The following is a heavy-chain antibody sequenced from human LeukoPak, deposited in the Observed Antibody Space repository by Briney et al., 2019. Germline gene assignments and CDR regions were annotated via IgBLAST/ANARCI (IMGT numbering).Heavy chain of an antibody. CDR1: GGSISNYY. Sequence: PSETLSLTCSVSGGSISNYYWSWIRQPPGKGLEWIGYIYYSGSTNYNPSLKSRVTISVDTSKNQFSLRLSSVTAADTAVYYCARGPYCGGDCYSSSFDPWGQGTLVTVSS. D-gene: IGHD2-21*02. CDR3: ARGPYCGGDCYSSSFDP. CDR2: IYYSGST. V-gene: IGHV4-59*01. J-gene: IGHJ5*02.